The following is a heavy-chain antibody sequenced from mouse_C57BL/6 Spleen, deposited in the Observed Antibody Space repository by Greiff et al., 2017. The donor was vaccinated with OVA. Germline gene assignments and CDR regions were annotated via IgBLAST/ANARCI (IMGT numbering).Heavy chain of an antibody. Sequence: EVQGVESGGGLVKPGGSLKLSCAASGFTFSSYTMSWVRQTPEKRLEWVATISGGGGNTYYPDSVKGRFTISRDNAKNTLYLQMSSLRSEDTAVYYCARHSAYFAMDYWGQGTSVTVSS. CDR2: ISGGGGNT. J-gene: IGHJ4*01. CDR3: ARHSAYFAMDY. V-gene: IGHV5-9*04. CDR1: GFTFSSYT.